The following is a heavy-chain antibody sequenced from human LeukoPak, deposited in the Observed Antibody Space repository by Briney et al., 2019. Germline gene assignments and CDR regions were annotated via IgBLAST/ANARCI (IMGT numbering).Heavy chain of an antibody. Sequence: ASVKVSCKASGYTFTNYGITWVRQAPGQGLEWMGAIIPISGTTNYAQRLQGRVTLTMDDSATTAFMEMSSLRSEDTAVYYCASRFTARQLVPADYYHMDVWGKGTTVFVSS. CDR3: ASRFTARQLVPADYYHMDV. CDR1: GYTFTNYG. D-gene: IGHD6-13*01. V-gene: IGHV1-69*05. J-gene: IGHJ6*03. CDR2: IIPISGTT.